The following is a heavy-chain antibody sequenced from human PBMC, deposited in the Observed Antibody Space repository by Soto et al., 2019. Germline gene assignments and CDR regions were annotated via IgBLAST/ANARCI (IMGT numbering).Heavy chain of an antibody. D-gene: IGHD2-2*01. CDR1: GYTFTNYG. CDR2: ISAYNGNT. J-gene: IGHJ4*02. CDR3: ARVGAYCVSTSCHDY. Sequence: QVQLVQSGAEVKKPGASVKVSCKAYGYTFTNYGISWVRQAPGQGLEWMGGISAYNGNTDYAQKLQGRVTMTTDTSTSTAYMELRSLRSDDTAVYYCARVGAYCVSTSCHDYWGQGTLVTVSS. V-gene: IGHV1-18*01.